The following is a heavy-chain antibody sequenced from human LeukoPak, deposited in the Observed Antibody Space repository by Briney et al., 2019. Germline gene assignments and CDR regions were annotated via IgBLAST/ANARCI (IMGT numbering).Heavy chain of an antibody. Sequence: PGGSLRLSCATSGFTFDDYAMHWVRQAPGKGLEWIGRIYTSGSTNYNPSLKSRVTISVDTSKNQFSLKLSSVTAADTAVYYCVSSEYSSSWYFQWGYFQHWGQGTLVTVSS. J-gene: IGHJ1*01. D-gene: IGHD6-13*01. CDR2: IYTSGST. V-gene: IGHV4-4*08. CDR1: GFTFDDYA. CDR3: VSSEYSSSWYFQWGYFQH.